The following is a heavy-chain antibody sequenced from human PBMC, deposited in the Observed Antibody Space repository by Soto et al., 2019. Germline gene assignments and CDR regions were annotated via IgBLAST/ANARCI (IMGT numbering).Heavy chain of an antibody. CDR3: ARAVLDFWSGLNYYYGMDV. V-gene: IGHV1-69*13. CDR2: IIPIFGTA. Sequence: WASVKVSCKASGGTFSSYAISWVRQAPGQGLEWMGGIIPIFGTANYAQKFQGRVTITADESTSTAYMELSSLRSEDTAVYYCARAVLDFWSGLNYYYGMDVWGQGTTVTVS. CDR1: GGTFSSYA. J-gene: IGHJ6*02. D-gene: IGHD3-3*01.